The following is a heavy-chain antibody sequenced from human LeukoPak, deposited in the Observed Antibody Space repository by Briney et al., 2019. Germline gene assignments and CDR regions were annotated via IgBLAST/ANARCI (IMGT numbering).Heavy chain of an antibody. CDR2: VNSDGSST. CDR3: VRDPAPSNCFDP. CDR1: GFTFSSYW. V-gene: IGHV3-74*03. J-gene: IGHJ5*02. Sequence: GGSLRLSCAASGFTFSSYWMHWVRQAPGKGLLWVSRVNSDGSSTMYADSVKGRFTISRDNAKNTLYLQMNSLRADETAVYYCVRDPAPSNCFDPWGQGTLVTVSP.